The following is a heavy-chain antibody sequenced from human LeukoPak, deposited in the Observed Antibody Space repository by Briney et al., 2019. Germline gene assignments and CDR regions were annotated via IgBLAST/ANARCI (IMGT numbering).Heavy chain of an antibody. CDR3: VRDSGYCSSTGCYYFDY. Sequence: ASVKVSFTASGYSFTGYYMRWVRQAPGQGLEWMGWINPNSGDTNYAQRFQGRVTMTRDTSISTAYMDLSRLRSDDTAVYYCVRDSGYCSSTGCYYFDYWGQGTLVTVPS. V-gene: IGHV1-2*02. CDR1: GYSFTGYY. CDR2: INPNSGDT. J-gene: IGHJ4*02. D-gene: IGHD2-2*01.